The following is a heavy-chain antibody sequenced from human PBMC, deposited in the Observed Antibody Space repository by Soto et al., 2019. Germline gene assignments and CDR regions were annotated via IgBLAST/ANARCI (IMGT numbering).Heavy chain of an antibody. CDR1: GFTFSGFD. V-gene: IGHV3-13*01. D-gene: IGHD2-15*01. CDR3: ARGQEVGAPFFDS. Sequence: GGSLRLSCEASGFTFSGFDMHWVRQPTGKGLEWVSTIGHAGDTYYAVSVKGRFTIYRNNAKNSLSLQMNSLRGGDTAVYFCARGQEVGAPFFDSWGQGIQVTVSS. CDR2: IGHAGDT. J-gene: IGHJ4*02.